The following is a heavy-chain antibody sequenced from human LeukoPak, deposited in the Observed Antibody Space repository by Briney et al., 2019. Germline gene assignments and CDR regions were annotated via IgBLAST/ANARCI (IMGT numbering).Heavy chain of an antibody. D-gene: IGHD3-9*01. V-gene: IGHV3-48*04. J-gene: IGHJ6*02. CDR1: GFTFSSYA. CDR2: ISSSGSTI. CDR3: AKDNPPNYDILTGYYPPYYYGMDV. Sequence: GGPLRLSCAASGFTFSSYAMSWVRQAPGKGLGWVSYISSSGSTIYYADSVKGRFTISRDNAKNSLYLQMNSLRAEDTAVYYCAKDNPPNYDILTGYYPPYYYGMDVWGQGTTVTVSS.